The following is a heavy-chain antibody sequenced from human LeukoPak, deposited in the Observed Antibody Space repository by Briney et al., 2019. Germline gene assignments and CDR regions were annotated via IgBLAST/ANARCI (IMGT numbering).Heavy chain of an antibody. V-gene: IGHV1-8*01. CDR3: ARGDCSSTSCYPTAPGIDP. J-gene: IGHJ5*02. CDR1: GYTFTSYD. CDR2: MNPNSGNT. Sequence: ASVKVSCKASGYTFTSYDINWVRQATGQGLEWMGWMNPNSGNTGYAQKFKGRVTMTRHTSISTAYMELSSLRSEDTAVYYCARGDCSSTSCYPTAPGIDPWGQGTLVTVSS. D-gene: IGHD2-2*01.